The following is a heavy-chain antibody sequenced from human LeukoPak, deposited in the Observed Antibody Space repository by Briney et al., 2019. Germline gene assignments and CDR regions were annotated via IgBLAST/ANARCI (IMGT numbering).Heavy chain of an antibody. CDR1: GFTFSNYG. V-gene: IGHV3-23*01. J-gene: IGHJ6*03. CDR2: LSRSGDSP. Sequence: GGTLRLSCAASGFTFSNYGMSWVRQAPGKGLEWVSTLSRSGDSPYYADSVKGRFTISRDNSKNTLYLQMNSLRAEDTAVYYCAKGRGWEASYYYYYMDVWGKGTTVTISS. D-gene: IGHD1-26*01. CDR3: AKGRGWEASYYYYYMDV.